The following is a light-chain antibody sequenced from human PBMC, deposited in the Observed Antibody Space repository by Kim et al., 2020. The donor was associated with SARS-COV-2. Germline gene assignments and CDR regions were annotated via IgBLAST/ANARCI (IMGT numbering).Light chain of an antibody. CDR1: SSDVGGYNY. Sequence: PGQSVTIYCTGTSSDVGGYNYVSWYQQHPGKAPKLMIYDVSKRPSGVPDRFSGSKSGNTASLTISGLQAEDEADYYCCSYAGSYTVFGGGTKLTVL. J-gene: IGLJ2*01. V-gene: IGLV2-11*01. CDR3: CSYAGSYTV. CDR2: DVS.